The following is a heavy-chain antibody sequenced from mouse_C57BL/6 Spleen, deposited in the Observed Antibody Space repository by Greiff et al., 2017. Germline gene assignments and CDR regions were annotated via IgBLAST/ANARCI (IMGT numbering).Heavy chain of an antibody. J-gene: IGHJ1*03. CDR1: GFSLTSYG. V-gene: IGHV2-5*01. CDR2: LWSGGST. Sequence: QVQLQQSGPGLVQPSQSLSITCTVSGFSLTSYGVPWVRQSPGKGLEWLGVLWSGGSTDYNAAFMSRLSITKDNSKSQVFFIMNSLQADDTAIYYCAPHYYGSSYGYFDVWGTGTTVTVSS. CDR3: APHYYGSSYGYFDV. D-gene: IGHD1-1*01.